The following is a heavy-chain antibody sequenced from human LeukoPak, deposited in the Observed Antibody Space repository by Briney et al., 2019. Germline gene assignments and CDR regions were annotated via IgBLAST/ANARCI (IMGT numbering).Heavy chain of an antibody. Sequence: PSETLSLTCTVSGGSISNYYWNWIRQPAGKGLEWIGRIHTSGSTNYNPSLKSRLTVPVDTSKSQFSLKLTSVTAADTAVYYCAKDQGSGWYEEWGQGTLVTVFS. CDR3: AKDQGSGWYEE. J-gene: IGHJ4*02. CDR1: GGSISNYY. V-gene: IGHV4-4*07. D-gene: IGHD6-19*01. CDR2: IHTSGST.